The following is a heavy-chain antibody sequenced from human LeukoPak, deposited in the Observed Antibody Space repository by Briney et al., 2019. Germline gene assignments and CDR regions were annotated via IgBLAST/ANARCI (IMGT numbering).Heavy chain of an antibody. D-gene: IGHD4-23*01. J-gene: IGHJ4*02. CDR3: ARDPTTVVTTPYYFDF. CDR2: IYYSGTT. V-gene: IGHV4-39*02. Sequence: SETLSLTCTVSGGSISSSSYYWGWIRQPQGKGLEWIGTIYYSGTTYYNPSLKSRVTVSVDTSKNQFSLKLSSVTAADTAVYYCARDPTTVVTTPYYFDFWGQGTLVTVSS. CDR1: GGSISSSSYY.